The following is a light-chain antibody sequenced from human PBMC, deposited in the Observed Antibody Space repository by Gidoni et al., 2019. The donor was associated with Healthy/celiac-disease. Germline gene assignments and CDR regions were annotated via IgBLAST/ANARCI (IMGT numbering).Light chain of an antibody. Sequence: EIVLTQSPGTLSWSPGERATLSCRASQSVSSSYLAWYQQKPGQAPRLLIAGASSRATGIPAWFSGSGSGTDFTLTISRLEPEYFAVYYCQQYCSSPETFGQGTKVEIK. CDR3: QQYCSSPET. V-gene: IGKV3-20*01. CDR1: QSVSSSY. J-gene: IGKJ1*01. CDR2: GAS.